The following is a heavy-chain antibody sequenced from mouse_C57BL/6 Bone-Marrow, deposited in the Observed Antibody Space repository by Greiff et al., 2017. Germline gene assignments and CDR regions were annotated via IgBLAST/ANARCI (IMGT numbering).Heavy chain of an antibody. CDR2: IDPTDSET. D-gene: IGHD1-1*01. CDR3: ARSHYYGSSEWYFDV. CDR1: GYTFTSYW. V-gene: IGHV1-52*01. J-gene: IGHJ1*03. Sequence: QVQLQQPGAELVRPGSSVKLSCKASGYTFTSYWMHWVKQRPIQGLEWIGNIDPTDSETHYNQEFKDKATLTVDKSSSTAYMRLSSLTSEDSAVYYCARSHYYGSSEWYFDVWGTGTTVTVSA.